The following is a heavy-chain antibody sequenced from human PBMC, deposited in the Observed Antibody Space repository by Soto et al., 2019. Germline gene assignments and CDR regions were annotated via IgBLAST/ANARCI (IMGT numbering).Heavy chain of an antibody. Sequence: SETLSLTCAVYGGSFSGYYWSWIRQPPGKGLEWIGSIYYSGSTYYNPSLKSRVTISVDTSKNQFSLKLSSVTAADTAVYYCARPAPGSSWYYYYYYMDVWGKGTTVTVSS. V-gene: IGHV4-34*01. CDR2: IYYSGST. CDR3: ARPAPGSSWYYYYYYMDV. D-gene: IGHD6-13*01. J-gene: IGHJ6*03. CDR1: GGSFSGYY.